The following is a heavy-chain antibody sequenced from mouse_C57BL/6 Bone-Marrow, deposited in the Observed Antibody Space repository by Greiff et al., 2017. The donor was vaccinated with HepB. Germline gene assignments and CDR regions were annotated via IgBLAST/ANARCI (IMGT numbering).Heavy chain of an antibody. Sequence: QVQLQQSGPELVKPGASVKISCKASGYAFSSSWMNWVKQRPGKGLEWIGRIYPGDGDTNYNGKFKGKATLTADKSSSTAYMQLSSLTSEDSAVYFCARSAYYYGSSFWYFDVWGTGTTVTVSS. CDR3: ARSAYYYGSSFWYFDV. CDR1: GYAFSSSW. V-gene: IGHV1-82*01. J-gene: IGHJ1*03. D-gene: IGHD1-1*01. CDR2: IYPGDGDT.